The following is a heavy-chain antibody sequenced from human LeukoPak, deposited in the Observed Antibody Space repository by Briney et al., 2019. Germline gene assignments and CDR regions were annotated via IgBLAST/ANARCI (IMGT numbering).Heavy chain of an antibody. D-gene: IGHD2-2*01. J-gene: IGHJ4*02. V-gene: IGHV3-64*02. CDR2: IGTNGGNT. Sequence: GGSLRLSCAAPGFTFSTYAMHWVRQAPGKGLEYVSAIGTNGGNTYYADSVRGRFTISRDNSKNTLSLQMGSLRADDMAVYYCARWGSTSCYDYWGQGTLVTVSS. CDR1: GFTFSTYA. CDR3: ARWGSTSCYDY.